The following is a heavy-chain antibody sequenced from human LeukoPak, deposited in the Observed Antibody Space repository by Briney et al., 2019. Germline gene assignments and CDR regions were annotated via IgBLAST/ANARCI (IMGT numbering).Heavy chain of an antibody. J-gene: IGHJ4*02. CDR2: INPNSGGT. V-gene: IGHV1-2*02. CDR1: GGTFSSYA. CDR3: ARSNWDSYFDH. D-gene: IGHD7-27*01. Sequence: ASVKVSCKASGGTFSSYAISWVRQAPGQGLEWMGWINPNSGGTNYAQNFQGRVTMTRDTSISTAYMELSRLRSDDTAVYYCARSNWDSYFDHWGQGTLVTVSS.